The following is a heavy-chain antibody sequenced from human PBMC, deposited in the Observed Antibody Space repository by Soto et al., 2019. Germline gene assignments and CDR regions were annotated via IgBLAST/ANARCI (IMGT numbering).Heavy chain of an antibody. J-gene: IGHJ4*02. CDR2: IWYDGSSK. Sequence: GSLRLSCAASGFTFSSYGMHWVRQAPGKGLEWVAVIWYDGSSKYYADSVKGRFTVSRDNSKNTLYLQMNSLRVEDTAVYWCTKGDTSDPFHHWGQGTLVTVSS. D-gene: IGHD2-2*01. V-gene: IGHV3-33*06. CDR3: TKGDTSDPFHH. CDR1: GFTFSSYG.